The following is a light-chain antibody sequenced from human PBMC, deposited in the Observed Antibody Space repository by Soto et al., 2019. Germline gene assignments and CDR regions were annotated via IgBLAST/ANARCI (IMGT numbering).Light chain of an antibody. CDR1: QGISSY. CDR2: AAS. J-gene: IGKJ1*01. CDR3: HQLNSYPWT. Sequence: DIQLTQSPSFLSASVGDRVTITCRASQGISSYLAWYQQKPGKAPKLLIYAASTLQSGVPSRFSGSGSGTKFTLTISSLQPEDFATYYCHQLNSYPWTFGQGTKVEIK. V-gene: IGKV1-9*01.